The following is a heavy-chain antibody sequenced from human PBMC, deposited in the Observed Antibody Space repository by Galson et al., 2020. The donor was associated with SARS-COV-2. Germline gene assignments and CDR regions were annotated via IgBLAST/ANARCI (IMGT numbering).Heavy chain of an antibody. J-gene: IGHJ4*02. CDR1: GFTFSSYA. CDR3: AKGAGHGSGSYIDD. Sequence: GGSLRLSCTASGFTFSSYAMTWVRQAPGKGLEWVSSMNGGGSGTYYADSVKGRFTISRDNSKNTLYLQMNNLRADDTAVYYCAKGAGHGSGSYIDDWGQGTLVTVSS. D-gene: IGHD3-10*01. CDR2: MNGGGSGT. V-gene: IGHV3-23*01.